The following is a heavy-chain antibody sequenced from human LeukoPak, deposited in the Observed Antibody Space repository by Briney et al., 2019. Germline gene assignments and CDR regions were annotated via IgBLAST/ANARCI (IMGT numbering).Heavy chain of an antibody. J-gene: IGHJ6*03. CDR2: IYSTGTT. CDR1: GGSISGYF. V-gene: IGHV4-4*09. Sequence: SETLSLTCTVSGGSISGYFWSWIRQPPGKGPEWIGYIYSTGTTNYSPSLGSRVTISVDTSKNQLSLNLRFVTATDTAVYHCARHNPPPTGFCSGTSCFMYRSQYFYMDVWGKGTSVTVS. CDR3: ARHNPPPTGFCSGTSCFMYRSQYFYMDV. D-gene: IGHD2-2*01.